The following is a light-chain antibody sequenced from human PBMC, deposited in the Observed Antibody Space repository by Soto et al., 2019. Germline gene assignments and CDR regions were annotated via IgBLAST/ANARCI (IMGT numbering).Light chain of an antibody. CDR2: WAS. CDR3: QQYYSLPWT. Sequence: DIVMTQSRQSLDVSLGERATINCKSSQSFLYTSNNKNFLAWYQQKPGQPPKLLFYWASTRESGVPDRFSGSVSGTDFTLTINSLQAEDVAVYYCQQYYSLPWTFGRGTKVDIK. CDR1: QSFLYTSNNKNF. J-gene: IGKJ1*01. V-gene: IGKV4-1*01.